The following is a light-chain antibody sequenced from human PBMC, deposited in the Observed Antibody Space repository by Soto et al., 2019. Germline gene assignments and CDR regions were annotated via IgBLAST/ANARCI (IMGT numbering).Light chain of an antibody. Sequence: ERVMAQSPAGLSVSRGERATLSCRASQSVSSNLAWYQQKPGQAPRLLIYGASTRATGIPARFSGSGSGTEFTLTISSLQSEDFAVYYCQQYNNWPVTFGPGTKVDIK. CDR3: QQYNNWPVT. V-gene: IGKV3-15*01. J-gene: IGKJ3*01. CDR2: GAS. CDR1: QSVSSN.